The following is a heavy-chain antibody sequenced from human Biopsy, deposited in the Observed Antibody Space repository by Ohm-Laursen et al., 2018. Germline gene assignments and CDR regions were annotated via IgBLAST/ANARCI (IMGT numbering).Heavy chain of an antibody. Sequence: SDTLSLTCAVYGESFNGYYWSWIRQTPGKGLEWIGEINHSGRTNYNPSLKSRVTISVDTSKNKFSLRVSSVTAADTAIYYCARDDDGRYLGDTFDLWGQGRMVTVSS. J-gene: IGHJ3*01. D-gene: IGHD3-10*01. CDR2: INHSGRT. CDR3: ARDDDGRYLGDTFDL. CDR1: GESFNGYY. V-gene: IGHV4-34*01.